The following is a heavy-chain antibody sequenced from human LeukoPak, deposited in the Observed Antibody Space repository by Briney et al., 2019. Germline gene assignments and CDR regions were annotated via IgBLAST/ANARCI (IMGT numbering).Heavy chain of an antibody. CDR1: GFTFSSHA. CDR2: VSAPGGST. V-gene: IGHV3-23*01. J-gene: IGHJ4*02. Sequence: GESLRLSCAASGFTFSSHAMSWVRQAPGEGLEWVSAVSAPGGSTYYADSVKGRFTISRDNAKNTLYLQMNSLRAEDTAVYYCTRGLQGIDYWGQGTLVTVSS. D-gene: IGHD4-11*01. CDR3: TRGLQGIDY.